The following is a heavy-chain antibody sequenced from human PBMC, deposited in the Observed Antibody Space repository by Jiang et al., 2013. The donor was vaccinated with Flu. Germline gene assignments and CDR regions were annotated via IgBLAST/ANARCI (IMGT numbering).Heavy chain of an antibody. J-gene: IGHJ3*02. CDR2: ISGSGGST. CDR3: AKDLYMVRGVISFGGDNAFDI. Sequence: VQLLESGGGLVQPGGSLRLSCAASGFTFSSYAMSWVRQAPGKGLEWVSAISGSGGSTYYADSVKGRFTISRDNSKNTLYLQMNSLRAEDTAVYYCAKDLYMVRGVISFGGDNAFDIWGQGQWSPSL. D-gene: IGHD3-10*01. CDR1: GFTFSSYA. V-gene: IGHV3-23*01.